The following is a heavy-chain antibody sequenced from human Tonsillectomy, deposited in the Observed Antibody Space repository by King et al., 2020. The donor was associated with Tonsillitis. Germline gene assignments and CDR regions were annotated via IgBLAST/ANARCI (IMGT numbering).Heavy chain of an antibody. CDR2: INHSGST. CDR3: ARTRGSGYYLDAFDI. Sequence: VQLQQWGAGLLKPSETLSLPCAVYGGSFSGYYWSWIRQPPGKGLEWIGEINHSGSTNYNPSLKSRVTISVDTSKNQFSLKLSSVTAADTAVYYCARTRGSGYYLDAFDIWGQGTMVTVSS. V-gene: IGHV4-34*01. J-gene: IGHJ3*02. CDR1: GGSFSGYY. D-gene: IGHD3-22*01.